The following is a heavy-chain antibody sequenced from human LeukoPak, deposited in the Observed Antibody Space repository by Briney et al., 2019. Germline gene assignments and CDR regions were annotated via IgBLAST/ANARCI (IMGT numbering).Heavy chain of an antibody. J-gene: IGHJ4*02. CDR3: AREYYDTRGSYWGFDY. V-gene: IGHV3-30-3*01. Sequence: GRSLRLSCAASGFTFSSYAMHWVRQAPGKGLEWVAVISYDGSNKYYADSVKGRFTISRDNSKNTLYLQMNSQRAEDTAVYYCAREYYDTRGSYWGFDYWGQGTLVTVSS. CDR1: GFTFSSYA. D-gene: IGHD3-22*01. CDR2: ISYDGSNK.